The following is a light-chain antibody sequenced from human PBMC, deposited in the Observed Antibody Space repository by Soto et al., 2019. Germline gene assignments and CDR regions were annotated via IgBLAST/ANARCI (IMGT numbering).Light chain of an antibody. CDR1: RSNVGANYD. Sequence: QSVLTQPPSVSGAPGQTITISCTGSRSNVGANYDVHWYQVLPGAGPRLLIYKNNNRPSGVPDRFSGSKSGTSASLAITGTRAEDEADYYCQSYDNILSGPLFGGGTKLTVL. CDR3: QSYDNILSGPL. CDR2: KNN. J-gene: IGLJ3*02. V-gene: IGLV1-40*01.